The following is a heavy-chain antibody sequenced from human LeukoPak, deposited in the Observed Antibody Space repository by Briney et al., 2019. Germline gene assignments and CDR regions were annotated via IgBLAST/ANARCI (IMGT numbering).Heavy chain of an antibody. CDR2: INHSGST. J-gene: IGHJ4*02. D-gene: IGHD3-22*01. CDR1: GGSFSGYY. Sequence: PSETLSLTCAAYGGSFSGYYWSWIRQPPGKGLEWIGEINHSGSTNYNPSLKSRVTISVDTSKNQFSLKLSSVTAADTAVYYCARGRPSVVTPFAYWGQGTLVTVSS. V-gene: IGHV4-34*01. CDR3: ARGRPSVVTPFAY.